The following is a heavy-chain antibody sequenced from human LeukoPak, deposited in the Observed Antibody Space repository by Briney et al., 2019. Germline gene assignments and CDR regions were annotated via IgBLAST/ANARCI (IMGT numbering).Heavy chain of an antibody. Sequence: GASVKVSCKASGYTFTSYYMHWVRQATGQGPEWMGWMNPNSGNTGYAQKFQGRVTMTRNTSISTAYMELSSLRSEDTAVYYCARARDSDWFDPWGQGTLVTVSS. CDR1: GYTFTSYY. V-gene: IGHV1-8*02. CDR2: MNPNSGNT. J-gene: IGHJ5*02. D-gene: IGHD2-15*01. CDR3: ARARDSDWFDP.